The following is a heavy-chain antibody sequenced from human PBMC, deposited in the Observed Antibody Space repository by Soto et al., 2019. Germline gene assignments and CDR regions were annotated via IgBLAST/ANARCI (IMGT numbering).Heavy chain of an antibody. CDR3: AASRWAMGVTTQNFDY. J-gene: IGHJ4*02. CDR2: IVVGSGNT. Sequence: ASVKVSCKASGFTFTSSAVQWVRQARGQRLEWIGWIVVGSGNTNYAQKFQERVTITRDMSTSTAYMELSSLRSEDTAVYYCAASRWAMGVTTQNFDYWGQGTLVTVSS. V-gene: IGHV1-58*01. CDR1: GFTFTSSA. D-gene: IGHD4-17*01.